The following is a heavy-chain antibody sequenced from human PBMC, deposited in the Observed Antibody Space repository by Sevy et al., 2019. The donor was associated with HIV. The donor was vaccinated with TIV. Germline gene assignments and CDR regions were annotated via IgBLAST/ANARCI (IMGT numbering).Heavy chain of an antibody. CDR1: GYIFSDYN. V-gene: IGHV1-2*06. D-gene: IGHD3-3*01. Sequence: ASVKVSCKTTGYIFSDYNMHWVRQAPGQGLEWMDLINPNSGVTIYAHNFRGRVSVTRDTSMSTAYMELSGLTSDDTAVYDYVREDLNAPRTLLSFDIWGQGTMVTVSS. CDR2: INPNSGVT. J-gene: IGHJ3*02. CDR3: VREDLNAPRTLLSFDI.